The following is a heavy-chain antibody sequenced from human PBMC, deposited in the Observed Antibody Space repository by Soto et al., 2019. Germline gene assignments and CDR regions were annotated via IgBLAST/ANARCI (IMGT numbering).Heavy chain of an antibody. D-gene: IGHD5-18*01. CDR1: GGTFSSYA. CDR3: ARMASFGSLNWFDP. Sequence: ASVKVSCKASGGTFSSYAISWVRQAPGQGLEWMGWMNPGSGDTGYAQKFQGRVTMTRNISIATAYMELSSLRSEDTAIYYCARMASFGSLNWFDPWGQGTLVTVSS. CDR2: MNPGSGDT. J-gene: IGHJ5*02. V-gene: IGHV1-8*02.